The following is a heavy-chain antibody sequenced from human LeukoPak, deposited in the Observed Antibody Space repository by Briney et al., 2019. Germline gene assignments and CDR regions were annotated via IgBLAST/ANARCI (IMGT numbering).Heavy chain of an antibody. CDR3: ARGFRGVNFDY. J-gene: IGHJ4*02. V-gene: IGHV4-38-2*02. CDR2: MYHSGST. D-gene: IGHD1-26*01. Sequence: SETLSLTCSVSGYSISSAYYWGWIRQPPGKGLEWTGTMYHSGSTNYNPSLKSRVTISVDTSKNQFSLKLSSVTAADTAVYFCARGFRGVNFDYWGQGTLVTVSS. CDR1: GYSISSAYY.